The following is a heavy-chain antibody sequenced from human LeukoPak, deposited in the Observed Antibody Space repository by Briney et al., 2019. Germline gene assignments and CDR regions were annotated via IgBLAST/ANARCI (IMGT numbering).Heavy chain of an antibody. D-gene: IGHD6-13*01. CDR2: INHSGST. V-gene: IGHV4-34*01. Sequence: SETLSLTCAVYGGSFSGYYWSWIRQPPGKGLEWIGEINHSGSTNYNPSLKSRVTISVDTSKNQFSLKLSSVTAADTAVYYCARDLESSSWPNWFDPWGQGTLVTVSS. CDR3: ARDLESSSWPNWFDP. CDR1: GGSFSGYY. J-gene: IGHJ5*02.